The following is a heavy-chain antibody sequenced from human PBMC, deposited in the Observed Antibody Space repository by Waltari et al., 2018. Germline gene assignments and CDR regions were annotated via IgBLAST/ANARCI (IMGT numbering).Heavy chain of an antibody. J-gene: IGHJ3*02. CDR2: IIRIFGTA. CDR1: GGTFSSYA. V-gene: IGHV1-69*01. CDR3: ARVYYYDSSGYYYTDAFDI. Sequence: QVQLVQSGAGVKKPGSSVKVSCKASGGTFSSYAISGVRQAPGQGLEGMGGIIRIFGTANYAQKFQGRVTITADESTSTAYMELSSLRSEDTAVYYCARVYYYDSSGYYYTDAFDIWGQGTMVTVSS. D-gene: IGHD3-22*01.